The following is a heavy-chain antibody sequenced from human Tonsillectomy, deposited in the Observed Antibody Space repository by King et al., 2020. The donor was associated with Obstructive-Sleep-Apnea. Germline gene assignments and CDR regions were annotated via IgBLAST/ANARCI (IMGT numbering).Heavy chain of an antibody. D-gene: IGHD3-3*01. CDR1: GGSISSTGSY. J-gene: IGHJ5*02. V-gene: IGHV4-39*07. Sequence: QLQESGPGLVKSSETLSLTCTVSGGSISSTGSYWGWIRQPPGKGLEWIGTIYYSGSTYYNPSLKSRVTISVDPSKVQLSLSVKSVTAADPAVYYCARAVYSDFWSAYYAGSAKWFDPWGQGTLVIVSS. CDR3: ARAVYSDFWSAYYAGSAKWFDP. CDR2: IYYSGST.